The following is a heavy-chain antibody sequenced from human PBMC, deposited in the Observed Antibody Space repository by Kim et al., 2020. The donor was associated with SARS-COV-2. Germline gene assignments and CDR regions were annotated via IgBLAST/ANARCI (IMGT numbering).Heavy chain of an antibody. J-gene: IGHJ5*01. CDR1: GFSFDDFV. Sequence: GGSLRLSCAASGFSFDDFVMHWVRQTPGKGLEWVSLITWNGGDAYYADSVKGRFTISRDNSKNSLYLQMDGLRSEDTGVYYCTKPPGVSDGTCYWDW. CDR2: ITWNGGDA. CDR3: TKPPGVSDGTCYWDW. V-gene: IGHV3-43*01. D-gene: IGHD3-22*01.